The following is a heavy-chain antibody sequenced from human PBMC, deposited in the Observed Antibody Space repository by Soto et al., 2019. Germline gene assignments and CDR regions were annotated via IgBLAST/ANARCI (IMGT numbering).Heavy chain of an antibody. J-gene: IGHJ1*01. Sequence: VKVSCKASGGTFSNYAFNWVRQAPGQGVEWMGGIIPVIDTADYAQKLQGRVTITADESTSTVYMDLSSLRSDASAVYYCASSDKTSTAEYFQQWGQGTLVTVSS. CDR1: GGTFSNYA. CDR3: ASSDKTSTAEYFQQ. CDR2: IIPVIDTA. D-gene: IGHD2-15*01. V-gene: IGHV1-69*13.